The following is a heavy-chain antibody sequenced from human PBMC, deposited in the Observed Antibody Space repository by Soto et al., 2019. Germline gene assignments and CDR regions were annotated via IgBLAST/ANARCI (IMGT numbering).Heavy chain of an antibody. V-gene: IGHV3-21*06. CDR2: ITGSSSYI. CDR3: ARLVASETGYGMDV. CDR1: GFIFSSHN. Sequence: DVQLVESGGGLVKPGGSLRLACAASGFIFSSHNMNWVRQAPGKGLEWVSSITGSSSYIFYADSVKGRFTISRDNAKNTVYLQMNSLRAEDTGVYYCARLVASETGYGMDVWGQGTTVTVSS. D-gene: IGHD3-9*01. J-gene: IGHJ6*02.